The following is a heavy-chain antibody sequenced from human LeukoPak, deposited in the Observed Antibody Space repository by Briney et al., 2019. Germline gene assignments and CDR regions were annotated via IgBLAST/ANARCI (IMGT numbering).Heavy chain of an antibody. CDR2: IYYSGST. Sequence: PSETLSLTCAAYGGSFSGYYWSWIRQPPGKGLEWIGSIYYSGSTYYNPSLKSRVTISVDTSKNQFSLKLSSVTAADTAVYYCARTRDYYYYYMDVWGKGTTVTISS. CDR1: GGSFSGYY. V-gene: IGHV4-34*01. CDR3: ARTRDYYYYYMDV. J-gene: IGHJ6*03.